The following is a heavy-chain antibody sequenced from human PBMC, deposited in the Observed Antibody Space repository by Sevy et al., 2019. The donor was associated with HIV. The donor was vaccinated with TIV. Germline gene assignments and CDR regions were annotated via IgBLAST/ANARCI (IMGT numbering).Heavy chain of an antibody. CDR2: ISYAGRNNK. Sequence: GGSLRLSCAASGFTFSDYSMHWVRQAPGKGLEWVAVISYAGRNNKYNVDSVKGRFTISRDNSKNTLFLQMNSMRAEDSAIYYCARDRGEILRSAFAYWGQGTLVTVSS. D-gene: IGHD3-16*01. V-gene: IGHV3-30*14. CDR3: ARDRGEILRSAFAY. CDR1: GFTFSDYS. J-gene: IGHJ4*02.